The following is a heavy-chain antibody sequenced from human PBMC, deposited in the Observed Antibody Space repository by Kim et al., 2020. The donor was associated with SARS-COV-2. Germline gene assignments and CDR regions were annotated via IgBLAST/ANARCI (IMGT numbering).Heavy chain of an antibody. D-gene: IGHD3-9*01. J-gene: IGHJ6*02. V-gene: IGHV3-21*01. CDR2: ISSSSSYI. Sequence: GGSLRLSCAASGFTFSSYSMNWVRQAPGKGLEWVSSISSSSSYIYYADSVKGRFTISRDNAKNSLYLQMNSLRAEDTAVYYCARERLAWDILTGYHTGYYDMDVWGQGTTVTVSS. CDR1: GFTFSSYS. CDR3: ARERLAWDILTGYHTGYYDMDV.